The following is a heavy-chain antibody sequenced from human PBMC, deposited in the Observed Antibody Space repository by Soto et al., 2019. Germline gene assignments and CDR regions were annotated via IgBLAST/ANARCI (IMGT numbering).Heavy chain of an antibody. D-gene: IGHD3-10*01. J-gene: IGHJ6*02. Sequence: QVQLVQSGAEVKKPGSSVKVSCKASGGTFSSYAISWVRQAPGQGLEWMGGIIPIFGTANYAQKFQGRVTITADESTSTAYMELSSLRSEDTAVYYCARDGRTYYYGSGSPYYDGMDVWGQGTTVTVSS. CDR1: GGTFSSYA. V-gene: IGHV1-69*01. CDR3: ARDGRTYYYGSGSPYYDGMDV. CDR2: IIPIFGTA.